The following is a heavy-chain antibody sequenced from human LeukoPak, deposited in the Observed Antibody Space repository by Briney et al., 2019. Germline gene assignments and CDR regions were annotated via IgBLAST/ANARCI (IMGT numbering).Heavy chain of an antibody. D-gene: IGHD3-22*01. CDR3: ARYPDYSDISGYTDY. Sequence: GGSLRLSCAASGFTFSSYGMSWVRQAPGKGLEWVSAISGSGGSTYYADSVKGRFTISRDNSKNTLYLQMNSLRVEDTALYYCARYPDYSDISGYTDYWGQGTLVTVSS. CDR1: GFTFSSYG. CDR2: ISGSGGST. V-gene: IGHV3-23*01. J-gene: IGHJ4*02.